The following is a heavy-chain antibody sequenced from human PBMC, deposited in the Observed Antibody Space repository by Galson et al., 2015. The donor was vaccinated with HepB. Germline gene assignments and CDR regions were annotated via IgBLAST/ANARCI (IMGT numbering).Heavy chain of an antibody. D-gene: IGHD3-16*01. V-gene: IGHV3-23*01. CDR2: INGRGTIT. CDR3: AKEAVWFGGDCFDP. Sequence: SLRLSCATSGFIFGHHAMTWVRQAPGKGLQWVSTINGRGTITYYADSVKGRFTISRDNSKNTVSLLMNSLTTEDTAVYYCAKEAVWFGGDCFDPWGPGAQVAVSS. J-gene: IGHJ5*02. CDR1: GFIFGHHA.